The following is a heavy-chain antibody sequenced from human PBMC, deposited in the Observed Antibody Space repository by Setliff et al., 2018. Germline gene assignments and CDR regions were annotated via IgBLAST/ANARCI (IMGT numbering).Heavy chain of an antibody. CDR3: ARDRKEIVVKPPAASLDY. Sequence: ASVKVSCKASGYAFGSSGISWVRQAPGQGLEWMGWISAYNGYIVYAQKFQGRITMTTDTSTTTAYMEVRSLRSDDTAVYYCARDRKEIVVKPPAASLDYWGQGAQVTVSS. V-gene: IGHV1-18*01. D-gene: IGHD2-2*01. CDR2: ISAYNGYI. J-gene: IGHJ4*02. CDR1: GYAFGSSG.